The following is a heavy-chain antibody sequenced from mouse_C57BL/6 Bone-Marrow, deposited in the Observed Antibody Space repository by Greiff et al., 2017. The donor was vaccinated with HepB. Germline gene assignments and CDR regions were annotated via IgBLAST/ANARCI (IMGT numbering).Heavy chain of an antibody. CDR1: GYSITSGYY. J-gene: IGHJ4*01. D-gene: IGHD2-2*01. V-gene: IGHV3-6*01. CDR2: ISYDGSN. CDR3: AREYGYYYAMDY. Sequence: ESGPGLVKPSQSLSLTCSVTGYSITSGYYWNWIRQFPGNKLEWMGYISYDGSNNYNPSLKNRISITRDTSKNQFFLKLNSVTTEDTATYYCAREYGYYYAMDYWGQGTSVTVSS.